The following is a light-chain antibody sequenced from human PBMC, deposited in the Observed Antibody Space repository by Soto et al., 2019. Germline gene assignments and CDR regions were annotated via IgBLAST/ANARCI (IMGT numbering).Light chain of an antibody. J-gene: IGLJ2*01. Sequence: QSELTQPPSVSGAPGQRVTMSCTGSSSNIGAGCDVHWYQHLPGTAPKLLIYGNTNRPSGVPDRFSGSKSGTSASLAITGLQAEDEADYYCQSYDTSLSGPVVFGGGTKLTVL. V-gene: IGLV1-40*01. CDR1: SSNIGAGCD. CDR2: GNT. CDR3: QSYDTSLSGPVV.